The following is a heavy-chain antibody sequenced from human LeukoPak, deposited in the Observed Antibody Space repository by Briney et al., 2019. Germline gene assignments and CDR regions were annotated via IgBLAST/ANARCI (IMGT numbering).Heavy chain of an antibody. CDR1: RGSLNDYY. CDR2: IYHSGTT. J-gene: IGHJ6*03. Sequence: SETLSLTCIVSRGSLNDYYWSWLRQPPGKGLEWIGYIYHSGTTNYNPSLKNRVSMSIDTSRSQFSLRLTSVTAADTAVYYCASGYSSSWPYYYYMDVWGKGTTVTVSS. D-gene: IGHD6-13*01. V-gene: IGHV4-59*01. CDR3: ASGYSSSWPYYYYMDV.